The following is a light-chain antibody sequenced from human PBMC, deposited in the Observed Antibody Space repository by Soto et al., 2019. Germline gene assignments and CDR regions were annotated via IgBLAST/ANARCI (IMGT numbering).Light chain of an antibody. J-gene: IGKJ2*01. CDR3: QQRDDLYT. V-gene: IGKV3-11*01. CDR2: DGS. CDR1: QFVTNN. Sequence: EIVLTQSPATLSLSPGERDTLSCRARQFVTNNVAWYQQKPCQAPILLIPDGSNRASGIPARFVGSGSGTDSTLTITGLQPEDFAVYYCQQRDDLYTFGQGTKLQIK.